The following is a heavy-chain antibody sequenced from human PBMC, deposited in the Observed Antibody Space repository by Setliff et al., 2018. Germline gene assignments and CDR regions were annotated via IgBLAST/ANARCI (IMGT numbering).Heavy chain of an antibody. CDR2: IIPMFGTT. J-gene: IGHJ4*02. CDR1: GGTFNKYA. D-gene: IGHD3-22*01. CDR3: AREKFYYDGSGYYFDY. V-gene: IGHV1-69*13. Sequence: SVKVSCKAPGGTFNKYAIAWVRQAPGQGLEWMGGIIPMFGTTNYAQNFQGRVTITADESTTTAYMELSSLRSDDTAVYYCAREKFYYDGSGYYFDYWGQGTLVTVSS.